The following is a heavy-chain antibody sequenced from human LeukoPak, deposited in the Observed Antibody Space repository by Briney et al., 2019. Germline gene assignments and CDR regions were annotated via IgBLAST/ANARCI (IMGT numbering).Heavy chain of an antibody. CDR2: MYNSGRT. Sequence: SETLSLTCTVSGGSISSYFWSWVRQPPGNGREWIGYMYNSGRTNYNPSLKSRATISVATSKTQFSLKLSSVTAADTAVYSCARAYGDYGYYYGMDVWGQGTTVTVSS. D-gene: IGHD4-17*01. V-gene: IGHV4-4*08. CDR1: GGSISSYF. CDR3: ARAYGDYGYYYGMDV. J-gene: IGHJ6*02.